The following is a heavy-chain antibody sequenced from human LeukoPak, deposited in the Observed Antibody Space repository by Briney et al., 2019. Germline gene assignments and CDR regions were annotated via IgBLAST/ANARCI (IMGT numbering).Heavy chain of an antibody. Sequence: SETLSLTCTVSGGSISSSTYYWGWIRQAPGKGLEWIGSIYYSGSTYYNPSLKSRVTISVDTSKNQFSLKLSSVTAADTAVYYCARRRGSDYGSGSYPDYWGQGTLVTVSS. D-gene: IGHD3-10*01. CDR3: ARRRGSDYGSGSYPDY. CDR1: GGSISSSTYY. J-gene: IGHJ4*02. V-gene: IGHV4-39*07. CDR2: IYYSGST.